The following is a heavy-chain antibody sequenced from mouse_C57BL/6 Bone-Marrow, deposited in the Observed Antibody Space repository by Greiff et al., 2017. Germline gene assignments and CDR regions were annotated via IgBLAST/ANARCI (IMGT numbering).Heavy chain of an antibody. CDR2: ISDGGSYT. CDR3: ARDGILCGRPDYYAMDF. CDR1: GFTFSSYA. D-gene: IGHD6-1*01. Sequence: EVKLVESGGGLVKPGGSLKLSCAASGFTFSSYAMSWVRQTPEKRLEWVATISDGGSYTYYPDNVKGRFTISRDNAKNNLYLQMSHLKTEDTAVYYCARDGILCGRPDYYAMDFGGQGTGVTVSA. J-gene: IGHJ4*01. V-gene: IGHV5-4*01.